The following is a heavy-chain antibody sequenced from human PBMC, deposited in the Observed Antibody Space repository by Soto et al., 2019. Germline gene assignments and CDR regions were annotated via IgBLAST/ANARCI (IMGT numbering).Heavy chain of an antibody. CDR3: AEDSGAMSEKNAFDT. CDR1: GYTFTGYY. V-gene: IGHV1-2*02. CDR2: INPNSGGT. D-gene: IGHD1-26*01. Sequence: ASVKVSCKASGYTFTGYYMHWVRQAPGQGLEWMGWINPNSGGTNYAQKFQGRVTMTRDTSISTAYMELSRLRSDDTAVYYCAEDSGAMSEKNAFDTWGQGTMVTVSS. J-gene: IGHJ3*02.